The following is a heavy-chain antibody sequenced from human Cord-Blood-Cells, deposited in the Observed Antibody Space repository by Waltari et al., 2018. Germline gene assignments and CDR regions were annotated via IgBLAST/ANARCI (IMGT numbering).Heavy chain of an antibody. CDR3: ATNTPPYDSSGYYFDY. Sequence: QVQLVQSGAEVKKPGASVKVSCKVSGYTLTELSMHWVRQAPGKGLEWMGGFDPEDGETIYAQKFQGRVTMNEDTSTDTAYMELSSLRSEDTAVYYCATNTPPYDSSGYYFDYWGQGTLVTVSS. V-gene: IGHV1-24*01. D-gene: IGHD3-22*01. CDR1: GYTLTELS. CDR2: FDPEDGET. J-gene: IGHJ4*02.